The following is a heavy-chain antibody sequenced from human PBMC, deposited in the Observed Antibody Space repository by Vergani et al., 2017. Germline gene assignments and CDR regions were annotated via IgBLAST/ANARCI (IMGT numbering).Heavy chain of an antibody. J-gene: IGHJ4*02. CDR2: IWYDGSNK. D-gene: IGHD1-26*01. V-gene: IGHV3-33*01. CDR1: GFTFSSYG. CDR3: ARDLGVGAPKCVDY. Sequence: QVQLVESGGGVVQPGRSLRLSCAASGFTFSSYGMHWVRQGRGRGLGWVAVIWYDGSNKYYADSVKSLVTISRDTSKNTLYLQKNSLRAEETAVYYCARDLGVGAPKCVDYWGQGTLVSVSS.